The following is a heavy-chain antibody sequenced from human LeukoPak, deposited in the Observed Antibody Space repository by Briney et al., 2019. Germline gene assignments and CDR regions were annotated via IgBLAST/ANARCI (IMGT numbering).Heavy chain of an antibody. D-gene: IGHD5-18*01. CDR3: ARVPRMQLWPTGYYYGMDV. V-gene: IGHV1-2*02. CDR1: GYTFTGYY. J-gene: IGHJ6*02. CDR2: INPNSGGT. Sequence: ASVKVSCKASGYTFTGYYMHWVRQAPGQGLEWMGWINPNSGGTNYAQKFQGRVTMTRDTSISTAYMELSRLRSDDTAVYYCARVPRMQLWPTGYYYGMDVWGQGTTVTVSS.